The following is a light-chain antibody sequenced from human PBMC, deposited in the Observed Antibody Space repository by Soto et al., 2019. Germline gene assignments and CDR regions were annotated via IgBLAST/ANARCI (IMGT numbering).Light chain of an antibody. V-gene: IGKV1-5*01. CDR3: QQYNSYSIT. CDR2: DVS. J-gene: IGKJ5*01. Sequence: DIQITQSPSTLSASVGDRVTITCRASQSINNWLAWYQQTPGKAPKLLIYDVSTLESGVPSRFSGSGSGTEFTLTISSLQPDDFATYYCQQYNSYSITFGQGTRLEI. CDR1: QSINNW.